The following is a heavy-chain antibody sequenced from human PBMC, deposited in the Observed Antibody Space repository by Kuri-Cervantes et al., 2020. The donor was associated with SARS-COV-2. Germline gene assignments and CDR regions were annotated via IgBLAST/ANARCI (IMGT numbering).Heavy chain of an antibody. J-gene: IGHJ4*02. CDR1: GGSFSGYY. Sequence: LSLTCAVYGGSFSGYYWSWIRQAPGKGLEWVSYISSSGSTIYYADSVKGRFTISRDNAKNSLYLQMNSLRAQDTAVYYCARDRGHSGWFDYWGQGTLVTVSS. CDR2: ISSSGSTI. CDR3: ARDRGHSGWFDY. D-gene: IGHD2-15*01. V-gene: IGHV3-11*04.